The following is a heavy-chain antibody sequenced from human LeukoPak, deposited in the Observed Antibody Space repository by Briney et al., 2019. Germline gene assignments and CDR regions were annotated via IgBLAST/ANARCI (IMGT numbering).Heavy chain of an antibody. V-gene: IGHV3-7*03. D-gene: IGHD5-18*01. CDR1: GLTVSNHW. CDR3: ASLDTAKQPLANH. Sequence: GGSLRLSCVAPGLTVSNHWMSWVRQAPGKGLEWVANIKQERGQEYYVDSVKGRFTISKDSAKNSLYLQMDSLRVEDTAMYYCASLDTAKQPLANHWGQGTLVTVSS. J-gene: IGHJ5*02. CDR2: IKQERGQE.